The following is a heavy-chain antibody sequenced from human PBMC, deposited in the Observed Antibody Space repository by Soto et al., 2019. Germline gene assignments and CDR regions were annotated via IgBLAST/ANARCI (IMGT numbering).Heavy chain of an antibody. J-gene: IGHJ4*02. D-gene: IGHD1-1*01. V-gene: IGHV1-3*01. Sequence: QVQLVQSGAEGKKPGASVKVSCETSGYTFANYPMHWVRQAPGQTLEWMGWINAGNGYTKYSQKFQGRVTITRDTSASIASMELSSLSSEDTAVYYCARAKIITTLEYWGQGTLVTVSS. CDR2: INAGNGYT. CDR3: ARAKIITTLEY. CDR1: GYTFANYP.